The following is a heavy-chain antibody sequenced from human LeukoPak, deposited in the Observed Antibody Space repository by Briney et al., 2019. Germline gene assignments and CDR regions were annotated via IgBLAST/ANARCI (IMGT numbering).Heavy chain of an antibody. CDR2: MNPNSGNT. CDR1: GYTFTSYD. V-gene: IGHV1-8*01. J-gene: IGHJ6*02. Sequence: ASVKVSCKASGYTFTSYDINWVRQATGQGLEWMGWMNPNSGNTGYAQKFQGRVTMTRNTSISTAYMELSSLRSEDTAVYYCARARSSSWYSSYYYYGMDVWGQGTTVTVSS. CDR3: ARARSSSWYSSYYYYGMDV. D-gene: IGHD6-13*01.